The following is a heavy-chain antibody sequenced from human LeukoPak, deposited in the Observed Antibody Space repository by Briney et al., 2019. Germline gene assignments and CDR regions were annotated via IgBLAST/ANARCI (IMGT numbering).Heavy chain of an antibody. Sequence: GESLKISCKAPGYSFTSYWIGWVRQMPGKGLEWMGIIDPSDSETRYTPSFQGQVTISVDKSLTTADLQWNSLKASDTAMYYCARQTAMGRSGDYWGQGTLVTVPS. CDR1: GYSFTSYW. CDR3: ARQTAMGRSGDY. J-gene: IGHJ4*02. D-gene: IGHD5-18*01. V-gene: IGHV5-51*01. CDR2: IDPSDSET.